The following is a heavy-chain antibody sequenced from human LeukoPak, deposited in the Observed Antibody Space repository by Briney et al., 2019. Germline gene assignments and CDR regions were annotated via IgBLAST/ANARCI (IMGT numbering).Heavy chain of an antibody. V-gene: IGHV1-2*02. D-gene: IGHD2-15*01. CDR2: INPNSGGT. CDR3: ARDPGYCSGGSCSLAYSFDY. Sequence: ASVKVSCKASGYTFTGYYMHWVRQAPGQGLEWMGWINPNSGGTNYAQKFQGRVTMTRDTSISTAYMELSRLRSDDTAVYYCARDPGYCSGGSCSLAYSFDYWGQGTLVTVSS. CDR1: GYTFTGYY. J-gene: IGHJ4*02.